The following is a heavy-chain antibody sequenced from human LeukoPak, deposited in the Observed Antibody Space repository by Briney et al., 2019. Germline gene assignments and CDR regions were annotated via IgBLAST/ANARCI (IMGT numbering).Heavy chain of an antibody. CDR2: ISSSGSII. CDR3: ARGGSMNFASGMDV. Sequence: PGGSPRLSCAASGFTFSDYYMSWIRQAPGKGLEWISYISSSGSIIYYADSVKGRFTISRDNAKNSLYLQMNSLGAEDTAVYYCARGGSMNFASGMDVWGKGTTVTVSS. J-gene: IGHJ6*04. D-gene: IGHD3/OR15-3a*01. CDR1: GFTFSDYY. V-gene: IGHV3-11*04.